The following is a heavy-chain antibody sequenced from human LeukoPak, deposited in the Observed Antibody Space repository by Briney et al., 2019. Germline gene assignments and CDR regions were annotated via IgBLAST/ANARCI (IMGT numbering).Heavy chain of an antibody. CDR3: ASWVLSGYFDY. J-gene: IGHJ4*02. CDR2: IYTSGST. Sequence: SQTLSLTCTVSGGSISSGSYYWSWIRQPAGKGLEWIGRIYTSGSTNYNPSLKSRVTISVGTSKNQFSLKLSSVTAADTAVYYCASWVLSGYFDYWGQGTLVTVSS. V-gene: IGHV4-61*02. D-gene: IGHD2-15*01. CDR1: GGSISSGSYY.